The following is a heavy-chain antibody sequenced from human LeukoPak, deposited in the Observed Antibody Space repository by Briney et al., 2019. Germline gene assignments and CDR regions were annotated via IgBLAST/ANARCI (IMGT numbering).Heavy chain of an antibody. V-gene: IGHV3-7*01. CDR3: ASEDGYFDY. CDR1: GFTFSRCW. D-gene: IGHD5-24*01. Sequence: PGGSLRLSCAASGFTFSRCWMSWVRRAPGKGLEWVANIKQDGSEKYYVDSVKGRFTISRDNAKNSLYLQMNSLRAEDSAVYYCASEDGYFDYWGQGTLVTVSS. J-gene: IGHJ4*02. CDR2: IKQDGSEK.